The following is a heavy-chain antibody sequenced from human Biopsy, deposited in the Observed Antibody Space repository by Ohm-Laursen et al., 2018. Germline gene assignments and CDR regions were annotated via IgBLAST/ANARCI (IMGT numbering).Heavy chain of an antibody. D-gene: IGHD6-19*01. J-gene: IGHJ4*02. CDR3: ARGMRSSGWPYFDS. V-gene: IGHV4-59*01. CDR1: GGSIGSFF. Sequence: GTLSLTWTVSGGSIGSFFWSWIRQPPGKGLEWIGYIYYSGSTNYNPSLRSRVTISVDRSKNQFSLKLSSVTAADTAIYYCARGMRSSGWPYFDSWGQGTLVTVSS. CDR2: IYYSGST.